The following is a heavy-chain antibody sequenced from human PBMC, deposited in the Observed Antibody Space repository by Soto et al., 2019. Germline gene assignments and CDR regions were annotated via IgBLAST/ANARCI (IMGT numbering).Heavy chain of an antibody. CDR2: IIPIFGTA. Sequence: SVKVSCKASGCTFSSYAISWVRQAPGQGLEWMGGIIPIFGTANYAQKFQGRVTITADESTSTAYMELSSLRSEDTAVYYCARDLLGSDIVVVPAATRDYYYGMDVWGQGTTVTVS. J-gene: IGHJ6*02. CDR1: GCTFSSYA. V-gene: IGHV1-69*13. D-gene: IGHD2-2*01. CDR3: ARDLLGSDIVVVPAATRDYYYGMDV.